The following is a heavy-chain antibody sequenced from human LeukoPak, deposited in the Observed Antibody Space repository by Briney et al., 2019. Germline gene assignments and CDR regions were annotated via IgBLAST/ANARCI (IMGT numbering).Heavy chain of an antibody. D-gene: IGHD2-2*01. CDR3: ATEGKKQLLQGDAFDV. CDR2: FDPGDGET. Sequence: ASVKVSCKISGYTLTELSMHWVRQAPGKGLEWMGGFDPGDGETVYAQKFQGRVTMTEDTSTDTAYMELSSLRSDDTAVYYCATEGKKQLLQGDAFDVWGQGTMISVSS. J-gene: IGHJ3*01. V-gene: IGHV1-24*01. CDR1: GYTLTELS.